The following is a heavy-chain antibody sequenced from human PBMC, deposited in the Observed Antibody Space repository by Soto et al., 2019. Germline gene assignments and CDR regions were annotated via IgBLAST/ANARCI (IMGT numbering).Heavy chain of an antibody. CDR2: IIPIFGTA. CDR3: ARGRLELRPSSWFDP. V-gene: IGHV1-69*13. D-gene: IGHD1-7*01. J-gene: IGHJ5*02. Sequence: ASVKVSCKASGGTFSSYAISWVRQAPGQGLEWMGGIIPIFGTANYAQKFQGRVTITADESTSTAYMELSSLRSEDTAVYYCARGRLELRPSSWFDPWGQGTLVTVSS. CDR1: GGTFSSYA.